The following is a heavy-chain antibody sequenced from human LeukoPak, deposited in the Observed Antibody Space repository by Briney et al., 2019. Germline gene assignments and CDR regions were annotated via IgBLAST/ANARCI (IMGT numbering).Heavy chain of an antibody. CDR2: INHSGST. J-gene: IGHJ4*02. CDR3: ARREQLAGLFDY. D-gene: IGHD1-26*01. V-gene: IGHV4-34*01. CDR1: GGSFSGYY. Sequence: TSETLSLTCAVYGGSFSGYYWSWIRQPPGKGLEWIGEINHSGSTNYNPSLKSRVTISVDRSKNQFSLKLSSVTAADTAVYYCARREQLAGLFDYWGQGTLVTVSS.